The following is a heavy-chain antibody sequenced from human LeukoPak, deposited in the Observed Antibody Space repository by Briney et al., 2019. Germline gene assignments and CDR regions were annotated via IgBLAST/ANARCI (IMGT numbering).Heavy chain of an antibody. CDR2: IYSGGST. CDR1: GFAVSSNY. Sequence: GGSLRLSCAASGFAVSSNYMSWVRQAPGKGLGGVSVIYSGGSTYYAASVQGRFTISRDNSKNTLYLQMNSLRAEDTAVYYCARDRGDSYAFAIWGQGTMVTVSS. CDR3: ARDRGDSYAFAI. V-gene: IGHV3-53*01. J-gene: IGHJ3*02. D-gene: IGHD4-17*01.